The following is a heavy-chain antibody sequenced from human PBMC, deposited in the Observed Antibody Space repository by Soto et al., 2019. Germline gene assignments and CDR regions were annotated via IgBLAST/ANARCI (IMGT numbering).Heavy chain of an antibody. CDR1: GGSISSYY. Sequence: SETLSLSCTVSGGSISSYYCSWIRQPPGKGLEWIGYIYYSGSTNYNPSLKSRVTISVDTSKNQFSLKLSSVTAADTAVYYCARTSRGIDPGGYYYYDMEVWGKGTTVTVSS. J-gene: IGHJ6*03. CDR2: IYYSGST. D-gene: IGHD1-26*01. CDR3: ARTSRGIDPGGYYYYDMEV. V-gene: IGHV4-59*01.